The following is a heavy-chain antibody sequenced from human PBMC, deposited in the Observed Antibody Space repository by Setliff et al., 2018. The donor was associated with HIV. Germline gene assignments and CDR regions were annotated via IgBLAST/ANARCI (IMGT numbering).Heavy chain of an antibody. D-gene: IGHD1-26*01. CDR3: ARDPLVGAPDYFDY. CDR1: GGSFSGYY. Sequence: SETLSLTCAVYGGSFSGYYWSWIRQPPGKRLEWIGESDHIGTTNYNPSLKSRVTISVDTSKNQFSLKLPSVTAEDTAVYYCARDPLVGAPDYFDYWGQGTLVTVSS. V-gene: IGHV4-34*01. CDR2: SDHIGTT. J-gene: IGHJ4*02.